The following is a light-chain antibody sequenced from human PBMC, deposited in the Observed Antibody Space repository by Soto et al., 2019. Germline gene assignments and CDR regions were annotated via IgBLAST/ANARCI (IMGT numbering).Light chain of an antibody. V-gene: IGKV1-9*01. CDR2: AAS. Sequence: IQLTQSPSSLSASVGDRATFTCRASEDISSYLVWYQQKPGAAPKLLIYAASALHSGVPSRFSGSGSGTDFTLTISSLHPEDFATYYCQQLNSYPPTFGGGTKVDIK. CDR3: QQLNSYPPT. CDR1: EDISSY. J-gene: IGKJ4*01.